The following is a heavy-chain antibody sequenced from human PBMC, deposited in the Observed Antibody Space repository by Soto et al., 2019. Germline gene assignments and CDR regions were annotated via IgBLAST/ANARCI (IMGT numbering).Heavy chain of an antibody. D-gene: IGHD3-22*01. V-gene: IGHV1-18*01. CDR3: ARERDYHSTGYYYH. CDR2: ISAYNGNT. Sequence: ASVKVSCKASGYTFTSYGISGVRQAPGQGLEWMGWISAYNGNTNYAQKLQGRVTMTTDTSTSTAYMELRSLRSDDTAVYYCARERDYHSTGYYYHCGQGTLVTVCS. J-gene: IGHJ5*02. CDR1: GYTFTSYG.